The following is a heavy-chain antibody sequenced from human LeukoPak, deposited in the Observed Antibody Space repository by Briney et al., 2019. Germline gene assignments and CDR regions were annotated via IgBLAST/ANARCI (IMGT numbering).Heavy chain of an antibody. J-gene: IGHJ4*02. CDR1: GFTFSSYA. CDR2: VSGSGSST. D-gene: IGHD3-10*01. CDR3: AKDQRGYGRIIDY. Sequence: PGGTLRLPCAASGFTFSSYAMSWVRQAPGKGLEWVSSVSGSGSSTYYADSVKGRFTISRDNSKNTLYLQMNSLRAEDTAVYYCAKDQRGYGRIIDYWGQGTLVTISS. V-gene: IGHV3-23*01.